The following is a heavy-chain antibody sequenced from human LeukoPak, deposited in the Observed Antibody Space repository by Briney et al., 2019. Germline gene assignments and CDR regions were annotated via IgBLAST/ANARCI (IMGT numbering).Heavy chain of an antibody. V-gene: IGHV1-2*02. J-gene: IGHJ4*02. D-gene: IGHD5-18*01. CDR1: GYTFSAHH. CDR2: IVPDGRDT. Sequence: ASVKVSCKASGYTFSAHHIHWVRQAPGQGLEWMGWIVPDGRDTKYAEKFQGRMTLTVDTSITTAYMELHSLTSDDTAVYYCSGRYGLGPVWGQGTLITASS. CDR3: SGRYGLGPV.